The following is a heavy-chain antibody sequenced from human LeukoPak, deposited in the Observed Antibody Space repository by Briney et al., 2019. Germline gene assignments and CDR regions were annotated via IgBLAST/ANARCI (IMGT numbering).Heavy chain of an antibody. J-gene: IGHJ6*02. D-gene: IGHD3-10*01. CDR1: GYTLTELS. CDR3: ATLSYYYGSGSFYYYYGMDV. CDR2: FDPEDGET. Sequence: ASVKVSCKVSGYTLTELSMHWLRQAPGKGLEWMGGFDPEDGETIYAQKFQGRVTMTEDTSTDTAYMELSSLRSEDTAVYYCATLSYYYGSGSFYYYYGMDVWGQGTTFTVSS. V-gene: IGHV1-24*01.